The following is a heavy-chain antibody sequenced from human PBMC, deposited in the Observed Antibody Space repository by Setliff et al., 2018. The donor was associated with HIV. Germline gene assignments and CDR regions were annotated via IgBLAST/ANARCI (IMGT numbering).Heavy chain of an antibody. D-gene: IGHD2-15*01. CDR1: GGSISSYY. CDR2: IYYSGST. CDR3: ARGPYCSGGSCCSSLDY. V-gene: IGHV4-59*01. Sequence: SETLSLTCTVSGGSISSYYWSWIRQPPGKGLEWIGYIYYSGSTKYNPSLKSRVTISADTSKNQFSLKLSSVTAADTAVYYCARGPYCSGGSCCSSLDYWGQGTLVTVSS. J-gene: IGHJ4*02.